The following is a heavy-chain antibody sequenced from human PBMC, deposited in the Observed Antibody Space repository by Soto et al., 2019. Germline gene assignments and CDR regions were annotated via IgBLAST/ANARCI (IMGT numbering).Heavy chain of an antibody. CDR3: ARESNDILTGYYQYNWFDP. J-gene: IGHJ5*02. CDR1: GYTFTSYA. CDR2: INAGNGNT. V-gene: IGHV1-3*01. D-gene: IGHD3-9*01. Sequence: VKVSCKASGYTFTSYAMHWVRQAPGQRLEWMGWINAGNGNTKYSQKFQGRVTITRDTSASTAYMELSSLRSEDTAVYYCARESNDILTGYYQYNWFDPWGQGTLVTVSS.